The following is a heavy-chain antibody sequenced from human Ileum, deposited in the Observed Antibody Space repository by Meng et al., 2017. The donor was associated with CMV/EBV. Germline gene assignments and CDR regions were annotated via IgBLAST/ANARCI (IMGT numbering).Heavy chain of an antibody. CDR3: TREIMVRGIISGYFDY. CDR1: GYTFTSYF. Sequence: ASVKVSCKASGYTFTSYFIHWVRQAPGQGLEWMGIINPTDGTTHYAQKFQGRVTMSRYTSTSTVYMELSNLRSDDTAVYYCTREIMVRGIISGYFDYWGQGTLVTVSS. V-gene: IGHV1-46*01. D-gene: IGHD3-10*01. J-gene: IGHJ4*02. CDR2: INPTDGTT.